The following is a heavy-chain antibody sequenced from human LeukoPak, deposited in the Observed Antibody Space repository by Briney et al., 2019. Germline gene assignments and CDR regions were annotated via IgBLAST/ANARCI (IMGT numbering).Heavy chain of an antibody. Sequence: SETLSLTWAVSGASISSTNWWTWVRQPPGKGLEWIGEIYHSGSTNYNPSLKSRVIVLVDKSKNQFLLRLSSVTAADTAVYYCARGRRDFVWENHRLYYFDYWGQGALVTVSS. J-gene: IGHJ4*02. V-gene: IGHV4-4*02. CDR3: ARGRRDFVWENHRLYYFDY. CDR1: GASISSTNW. CDR2: IYHSGST. D-gene: IGHD3-16*01.